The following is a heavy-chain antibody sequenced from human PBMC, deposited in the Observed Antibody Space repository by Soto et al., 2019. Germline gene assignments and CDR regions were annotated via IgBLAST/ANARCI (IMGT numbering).Heavy chain of an antibody. D-gene: IGHD6-13*01. V-gene: IGHV1-3*01. CDR2: INAGNGNT. CDR1: GYTFTSYA. Sequence: QVQLVQSGAEVKKPGASVKVSCKASGYTFTSYAMHWVRQAPGQGLEWMGWINAGNGNTKYSQKFQGRVTITRDTSASTAYMELSSLRSEDTAVYYCARDPGSSWSDAFDIWGQGTMVTVSS. CDR3: ARDPGSSWSDAFDI. J-gene: IGHJ3*02.